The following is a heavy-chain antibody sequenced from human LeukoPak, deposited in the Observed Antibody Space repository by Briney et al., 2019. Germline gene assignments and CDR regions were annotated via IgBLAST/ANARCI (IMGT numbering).Heavy chain of an antibody. CDR2: ISAYNGNT. V-gene: IGHV1-18*01. J-gene: IGHJ4*02. D-gene: IGHD3-22*01. Sequence: GASVKVSCKASGYTFTSYGISRVRQAPGQGLEWMGWISAYNGNTNYAQKLQGRVTMTTDTSTSTAYMELRSLRSDDTAVYYCAREGRQQWTPLTMMKDYWGQGTLVTVSS. CDR1: GYTFTSYG. CDR3: AREGRQQWTPLTMMKDY.